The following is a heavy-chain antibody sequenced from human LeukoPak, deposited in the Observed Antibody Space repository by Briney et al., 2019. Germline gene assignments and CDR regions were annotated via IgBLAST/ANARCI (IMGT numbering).Heavy chain of an antibody. CDR1: GGSISSYY. CDR3: ARDLRGYSYYYMDV. D-gene: IGHD3-16*01. V-gene: IGHV4-4*07. CDR2: IYTSGGT. J-gene: IGHJ6*03. Sequence: SETLSLTCTVSGGSISSYYWGWIRHPPGKGLEWIGRIYTSGGTNYNPSLKRRVTISVDKSTKQFSLQLSAVTAAVTAVYYCARDLRGYSYYYMDVWGKGTTVTVSS.